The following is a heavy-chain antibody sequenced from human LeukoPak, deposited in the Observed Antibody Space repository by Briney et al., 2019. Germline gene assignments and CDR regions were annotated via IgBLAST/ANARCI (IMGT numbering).Heavy chain of an antibody. Sequence: GGSLRLSCEAPGFTFSTFAMIWVRQPPGPGLEWVSSIFPSGGEIHYADSVRGRFTISRDNSKNTLYLQMHSLRAEDTAVYYCASLLWFGEHKYYMDVWGKGTTVTISS. J-gene: IGHJ6*03. V-gene: IGHV3-23*01. D-gene: IGHD3-10*01. CDR1: GFTFSTFA. CDR2: IFPSGGEI. CDR3: ASLLWFGEHKYYMDV.